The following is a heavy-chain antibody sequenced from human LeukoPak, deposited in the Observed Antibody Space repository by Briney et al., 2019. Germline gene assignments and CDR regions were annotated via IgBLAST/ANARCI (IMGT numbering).Heavy chain of an antibody. J-gene: IGHJ4*02. Sequence: ASVKVSCKASGFTFTSYYMHWVRQAPGQGLEWMGIINPSGGSTSYPQKFQGRVTMTRDTSTSTVYMELNSLRAEDTAVYYCAGSSIAVAGIRFVNWGQGTLVTVSS. CDR2: INPSGGST. CDR1: GFTFTSYY. D-gene: IGHD6-19*01. V-gene: IGHV1-46*01. CDR3: AGSSIAVAGIRFVN.